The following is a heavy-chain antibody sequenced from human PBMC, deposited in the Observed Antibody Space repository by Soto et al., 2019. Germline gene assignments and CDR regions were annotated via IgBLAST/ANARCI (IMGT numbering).Heavy chain of an antibody. J-gene: IGHJ6*02. CDR1: GFSLSNARMG. CDR3: ARILGGYYGSGSYYKVPPAHKNTHYYYYYGMDV. CDR2: IFSNDEK. V-gene: IGHV2-26*01. Sequence: QVTLKESGPVLVKPTETLTLTCTVSGFSLSNARMGVSWIRQPPGKALEWLAHIFSNDEKSYSTSLKSRLTISKDTSKSQVVLTMTNMDPVDTATYYCARILGGYYGSGSYYKVPPAHKNTHYYYYYGMDVWGQGTTVTVSS. D-gene: IGHD3-10*01.